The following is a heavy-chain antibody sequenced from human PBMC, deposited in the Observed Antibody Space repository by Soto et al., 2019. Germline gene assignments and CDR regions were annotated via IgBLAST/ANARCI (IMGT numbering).Heavy chain of an antibody. D-gene: IGHD3-22*01. CDR1: GYSFINYW. V-gene: IGHV5-51*01. CDR3: VRPDSTGYYAY. J-gene: IGHJ4*02. Sequence: GESLKISCKGSGYSFINYWVAWVRQMPGKGLEWMGIVNPGDSDTRYCPSFQGQVTVSADKSISTAYLYWSSLKASDTAMYYCVRPDSTGYYAYWGQGTLVTVSS. CDR2: VNPGDSDT.